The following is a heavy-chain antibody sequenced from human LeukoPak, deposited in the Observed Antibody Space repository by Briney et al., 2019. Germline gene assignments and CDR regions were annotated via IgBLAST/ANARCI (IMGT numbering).Heavy chain of an antibody. Sequence: GGSLRLSCAASGLHFSGTAMSWVRQAPGKGLEWVSAISHDGMNAYYADSVKGRFTISRDNSKKTVSLEMSSLTAADTGVYYCAKDGAQYSSGPDCDPRGLRALVTVSP. CDR3: AKDGAQYSSGPDCDP. J-gene: IGHJ5*02. D-gene: IGHD6-19*01. V-gene: IGHV3-23*01. CDR1: GLHFSGTA. CDR2: ISHDGMNA.